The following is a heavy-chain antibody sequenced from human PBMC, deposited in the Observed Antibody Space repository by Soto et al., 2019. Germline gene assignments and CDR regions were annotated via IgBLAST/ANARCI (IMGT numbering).Heavy chain of an antibody. D-gene: IGHD1-7*01. CDR3: SNDQAGTTESAFDI. CDR2: ISGSGGST. V-gene: IGHV3-23*01. J-gene: IGHJ3*02. CDR1: GFTFSSYA. Sequence: EVQLWESGGGLVQPGGSLRLSCAASGFTFSSYAMSWVRQAPWMGLECVSSISGSGGSTYYADSVKSRCTISRANAKTTLYLQLNSLRDSDTAVYYCSNDQAGTTESAFDIWGQGPMVTVSS.